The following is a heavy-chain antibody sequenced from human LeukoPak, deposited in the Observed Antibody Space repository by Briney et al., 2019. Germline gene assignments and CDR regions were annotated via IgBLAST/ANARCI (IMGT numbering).Heavy chain of an antibody. CDR2: IYYSGTP. J-gene: IGHJ6*03. Sequence: PSETLSLTCAVYGGSFSGYYWSWIRQPPGKGLEWIGYIYYSGTPNYNPSLKSRVTISLDTSKNQFSLKLSSVTAADTAVYYCARVSWFPGTSYYYMDVWGKGTTVTVSS. D-gene: IGHD1-1*01. V-gene: IGHV4-59*01. CDR3: ARVSWFPGTSYYYMDV. CDR1: GGSFSGYY.